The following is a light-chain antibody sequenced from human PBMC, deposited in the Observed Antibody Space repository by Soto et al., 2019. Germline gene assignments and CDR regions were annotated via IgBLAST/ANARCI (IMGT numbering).Light chain of an antibody. CDR1: QSISSY. V-gene: IGKV1-39*01. CDR2: AAS. CDR3: EQSYSTPCT. J-gene: IGKJ2*02. Sequence: IQMTQSPSSLSASVGDRVTITCRASQSISSYLNWYQQKPGKAPKLLIYAASSLQGGVPSRFSGSGSGTDFTPTISSLQPEDFATYYCEQSYSTPCTFGQGTKLEIK.